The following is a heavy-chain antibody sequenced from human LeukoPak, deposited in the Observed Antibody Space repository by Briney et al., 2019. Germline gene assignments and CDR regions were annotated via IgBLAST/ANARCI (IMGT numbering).Heavy chain of an antibody. CDR3: ARSSYYYGSGDFMDV. CDR1: GFTFSSYS. D-gene: IGHD3-10*01. CDR2: ISSSRSYI. J-gene: IGHJ6*03. Sequence: GGSLRLSCAASGFTFSSYSMNWVRQAPGKGLEWVSSISSSRSYIYYADSVKGRFTISRDHAKNSLYLQMNSLRAEDTAVYYCARSSYYYGSGDFMDVWGKGTTVTVSS. V-gene: IGHV3-21*01.